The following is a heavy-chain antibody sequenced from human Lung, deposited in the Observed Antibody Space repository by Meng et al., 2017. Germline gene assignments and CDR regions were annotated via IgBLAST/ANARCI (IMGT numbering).Heavy chain of an antibody. J-gene: IGHJ4*02. Sequence: QGQLQQWGAGLLKPSETLSLTCVVSGGPFSDYYWSWIRQPPGKGLEWIGEINHSGSTNYNPSLESRATISVDTSQNNLSLKLSSVTAADSAVYYCARGPTTMAHDFDYWGQGTLVTVSS. CDR2: INHSGST. CDR1: GGPFSDYY. V-gene: IGHV4-34*01. CDR3: ARGPTTMAHDFDY. D-gene: IGHD4-11*01.